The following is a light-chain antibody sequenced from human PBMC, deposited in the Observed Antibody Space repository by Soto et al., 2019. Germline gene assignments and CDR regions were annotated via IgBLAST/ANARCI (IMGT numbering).Light chain of an antibody. V-gene: IGKV1-5*01. Sequence: DIQMTQSPSTLSASVGDRVTITCRASQSISSWLAWYQQKPGKAPKLLIYDASSLESGVPSRFSGSGSGTEFTLTISSLQPDDFASYYCQQYNRYSPAFGQGTKVEI. CDR2: DAS. J-gene: IGKJ1*01. CDR1: QSISSW. CDR3: QQYNRYSPA.